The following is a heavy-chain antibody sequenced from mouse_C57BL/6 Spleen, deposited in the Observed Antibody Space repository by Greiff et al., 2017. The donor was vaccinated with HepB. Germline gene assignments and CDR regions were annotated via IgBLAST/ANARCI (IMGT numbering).Heavy chain of an antibody. D-gene: IGHD2-1*01. V-gene: IGHV1-80*01. J-gene: IGHJ1*03. Sequence: QVQLQQSGAELVKPGASVKISCKASGYAFSSYWMNWVKQRPGKGLEWIGQIYPGDGDTNYNGKFKGKATLTADKSSSTAYMQLSSLTSEDSAVYFCARIYYGNYERYFDVWGTGTTVTVSS. CDR1: GYAFSSYW. CDR2: IYPGDGDT. CDR3: ARIYYGNYERYFDV.